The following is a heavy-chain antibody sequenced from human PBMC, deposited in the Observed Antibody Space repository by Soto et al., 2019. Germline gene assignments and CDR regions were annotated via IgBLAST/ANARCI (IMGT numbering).Heavy chain of an antibody. CDR3: AKEYSGYDHFDY. V-gene: IGHV3-30*18. CDR2: ISYDGSNK. CDR1: GFTFSSYD. D-gene: IGHD5-12*01. Sequence: QVQLVESGGGVVQPGRSLRLSCAASGFTFSSYDMHWVRQAPGKGLEWVAVISYDGSNKYYADSVKGGFTISRDNSKNTLYLQMNSLRAEDTAVYYCAKEYSGYDHFDYWGQGTLVTVSS. J-gene: IGHJ4*02.